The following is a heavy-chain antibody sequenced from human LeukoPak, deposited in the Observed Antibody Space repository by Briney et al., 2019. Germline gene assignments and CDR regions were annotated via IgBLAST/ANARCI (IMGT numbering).Heavy chain of an antibody. D-gene: IGHD2-15*01. CDR2: IYPGDSDT. CDR3: AALLGYCSGGSCYSTYYFDY. Sequence: GESLKISCKGSGYSFTSYWIGWVRQMPGKGLEWMGIIYPGDSDTRYSRSFQGQVTISAAKSISTAYLQWSSLKASDTAMYYCAALLGYCSGGSCYSTYYFDYWGQGTLVTVSS. J-gene: IGHJ4*02. CDR1: GYSFTSYW. V-gene: IGHV5-51*01.